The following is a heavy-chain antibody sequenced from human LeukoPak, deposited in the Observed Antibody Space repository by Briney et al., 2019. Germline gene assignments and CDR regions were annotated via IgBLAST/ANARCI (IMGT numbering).Heavy chain of an antibody. CDR3: ARGVGTMVRGATNWFDP. V-gene: IGHV4-61*02. J-gene: IGHJ5*02. CDR1: GGSISNNNYY. D-gene: IGHD3-10*01. CDR2: IHTGGST. Sequence: SETLSLTCTVSGGSISNNNYYWSWIRQPVGKGLEWIGRIHTGGSTNYNPSLRSRVAISLDTSKRLFSLKLSSVTAADTAVYYCARGVGTMVRGATNWFDPWGQGTLVTVSS.